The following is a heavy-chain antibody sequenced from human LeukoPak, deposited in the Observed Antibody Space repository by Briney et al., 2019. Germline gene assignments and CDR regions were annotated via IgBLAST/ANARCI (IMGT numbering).Heavy chain of an antibody. Sequence: ASVKVSCKASGYTXTAYYMNWVRQAPGQGLEWMGWINPNSGGTNYAQNFQGRVTMTRDTSISTVYMELNSLRSDDTAVYYCARRLTGVDYWGQGTQVTVSS. V-gene: IGHV1-2*02. CDR3: ARRLTGVDY. CDR2: INPNSGGT. D-gene: IGHD7-27*01. CDR1: GYTXTAYY. J-gene: IGHJ4*02.